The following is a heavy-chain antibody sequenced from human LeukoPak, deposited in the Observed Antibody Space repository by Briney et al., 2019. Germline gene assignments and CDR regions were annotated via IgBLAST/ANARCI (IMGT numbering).Heavy chain of an antibody. D-gene: IGHD1-26*01. Sequence: PSETMSLTCTVDGASISSYYCSCNRQPAGEVLEWIGRTYTSVGTNYNASLKSRVSMSVDTYKNQFSLKLSSVTAADTAVFYCARENSGSYREFDYWGQGTLVTVSS. CDR2: TYTSVGT. J-gene: IGHJ4*02. V-gene: IGHV4-4*07. CDR1: GASISSYY. CDR3: ARENSGSYREFDY.